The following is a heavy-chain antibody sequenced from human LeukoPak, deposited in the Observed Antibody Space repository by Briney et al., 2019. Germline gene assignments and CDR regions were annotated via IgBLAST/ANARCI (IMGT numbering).Heavy chain of an antibody. CDR1: GYIFTTYA. CDR3: ARGGTTGTTGAFDM. V-gene: IGHV1-3*01. Sequence: ASVKVSCKASGYIFTTYAMHWVRQAPGQRLEWMGWINAGNGYTKYSQKFQGRVTITRDTSATTANMGLSSLRSEDTAVYYCARGGTTGTTGAFDMWGQGTMVTVSS. CDR2: INAGNGYT. D-gene: IGHD1-1*01. J-gene: IGHJ3*02.